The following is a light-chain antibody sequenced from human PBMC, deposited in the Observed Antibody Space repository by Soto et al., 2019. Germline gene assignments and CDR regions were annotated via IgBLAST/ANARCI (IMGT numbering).Light chain of an antibody. CDR1: QTIRSY. V-gene: IGKV1-39*01. CDR2: AAS. J-gene: IGKJ4*01. CDR3: HQSFSIPPLT. Sequence: DIQMTQSPSSLSASVGDRVTITCRASQTIRSYLNWYQQKPGKAPVLLISAASSLQSGVPSRFSSSGSGTDFTLTISSLQPEDFATYYCHQSFSIPPLTFGGGTKVEIK.